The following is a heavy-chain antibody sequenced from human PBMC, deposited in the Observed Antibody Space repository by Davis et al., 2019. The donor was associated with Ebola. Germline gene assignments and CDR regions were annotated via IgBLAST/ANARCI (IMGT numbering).Heavy chain of an antibody. CDR1: GGSFSGYY. J-gene: IGHJ4*02. CDR3: AGEPWDTAMVNDY. Sequence: PSETLSLTCAVYGGSFSGYYWSWIRQPPGKGLEWIGEINHSGSTNYNPSLKSRVTISVDTSKNQFSLKLSSVTAADTAVYYCAGEPWDTAMVNDYWGQGTLVTVSS. V-gene: IGHV4-34*01. CDR2: INHSGST. D-gene: IGHD5-18*01.